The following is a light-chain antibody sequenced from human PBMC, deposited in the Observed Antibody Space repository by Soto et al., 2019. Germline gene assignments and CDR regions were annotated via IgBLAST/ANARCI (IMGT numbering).Light chain of an antibody. V-gene: IGKV3-20*01. J-gene: IGKJ1*01. Sequence: EIVLTQSPGTLSLSPGERATLSCRASQSVSSSYLAWYQQKPGQAPRLLIYGASSRATGIPDRFSGSGSGTDFILTISRLEHEDFAVYYCQQYGSTPWTFGQGTKVEIK. CDR3: QQYGSTPWT. CDR2: GAS. CDR1: QSVSSSY.